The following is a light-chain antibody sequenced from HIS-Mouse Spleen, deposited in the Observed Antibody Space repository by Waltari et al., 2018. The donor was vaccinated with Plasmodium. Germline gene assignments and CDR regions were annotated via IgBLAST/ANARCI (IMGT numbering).Light chain of an antibody. CDR2: EVS. CDR1: SRAVGRYNY. Sequence: QSALTQPPSASGSPGQSVTIPCTGTSRAVGRYNYVSWYHQHPGKAPKLMIYEVSKRPSGVPDRFSGSKSGNTASLTVSGLQAEDEADYYCSSYAGSNNLVFGGGTKLTVL. J-gene: IGLJ2*01. CDR3: SSYAGSNNLV. V-gene: IGLV2-8*01.